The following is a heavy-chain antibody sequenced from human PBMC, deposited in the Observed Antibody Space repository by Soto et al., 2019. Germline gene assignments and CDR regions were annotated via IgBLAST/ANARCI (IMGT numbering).Heavy chain of an antibody. CDR3: TRDPLLAVAAYDAFDI. CDR1: GFTFSSYG. V-gene: IGHV3-33*01. Sequence: QVQLVESGGGVVQRGGSLRLSCAASGFTFSSYGMHWVRQAPGKGLEWVEVIRYDGSNKYYADSVKGRYTISRDDSKNTVYLQMNSLGAEDTAVYYCTRDPLLAVAAYDAFDIWGQGTSVTVSS. D-gene: IGHD6-19*01. CDR2: IRYDGSNK. J-gene: IGHJ3*02.